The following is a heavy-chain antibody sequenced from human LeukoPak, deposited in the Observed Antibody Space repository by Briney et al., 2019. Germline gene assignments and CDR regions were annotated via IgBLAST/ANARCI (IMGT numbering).Heavy chain of an antibody. CDR1: GYTFTSYD. J-gene: IGHJ6*02. Sequence: ASVKVSCKASGYTFTSYDINWVRQATGQGLEWMGWMNPNSGNTGYAQKFQGRVTRTRNTSISTAYMELSSLRSEDTAVYYCARADIAAAGSGMDVWGQGTTVTVSS. D-gene: IGHD6-13*01. CDR2: MNPNSGNT. CDR3: ARADIAAAGSGMDV. V-gene: IGHV1-8*01.